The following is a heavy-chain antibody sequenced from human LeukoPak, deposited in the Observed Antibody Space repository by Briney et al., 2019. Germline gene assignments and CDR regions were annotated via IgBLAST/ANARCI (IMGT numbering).Heavy chain of an antibody. CDR2: ISAYNGNT. V-gene: IGHV1-18*01. D-gene: IGHD3-22*01. J-gene: IGHJ4*02. Sequence: ASVKVSCKASGYTFTSYGISWVRQAPGQGLEWMGWISAYNGNTNYAQKLQGRVTMTTDTSTSTAYMELRCLRSDDTAVYYCARDRGAYYYDSSGYPFDYWGQGTLVTVSS. CDR3: ARDRGAYYYDSSGYPFDY. CDR1: GYTFTSYG.